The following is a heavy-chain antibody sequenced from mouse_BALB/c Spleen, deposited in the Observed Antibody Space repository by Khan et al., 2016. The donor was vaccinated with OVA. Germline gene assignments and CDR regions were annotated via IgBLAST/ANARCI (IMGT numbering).Heavy chain of an antibody. V-gene: IGHV5-9*03. CDR2: ISSGGDNT. CDR1: GFTFSSFT. D-gene: IGHD1-1*02. CDR3: ARSNYGPFAY. J-gene: IGHJ3*01. Sequence: EVELVESGGGLVKPGGSLKLSCAASGFTFSSFTMSWVRQTPEKRLEWVASISSGGDNTYYPDSVKGRFNISRDNAKNNLYLQMSSLRSEDTALYYCARSNYGPFAYWGQGTLVTVSA.